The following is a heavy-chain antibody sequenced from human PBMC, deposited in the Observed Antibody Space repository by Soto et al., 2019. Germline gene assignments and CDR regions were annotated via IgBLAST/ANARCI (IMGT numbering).Heavy chain of an antibody. V-gene: IGHV4-4*02. Sequence: QVQLQESGPGLVKPSGTLSLTCAVSGGSISRSNWWSWVRQPPGKGLEWIGEIFRNGNTYSNPSLTGRVTMSVDKSKNKFSLNLNSGTAADTAVYYCASRTYAMDVWGQGTTVTVSS. J-gene: IGHJ6*02. CDR2: IFRNGNT. CDR1: GGSISRSNW. CDR3: ASRTYAMDV.